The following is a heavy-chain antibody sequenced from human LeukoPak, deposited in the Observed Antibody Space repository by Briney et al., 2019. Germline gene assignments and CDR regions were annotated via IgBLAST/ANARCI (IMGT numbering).Heavy chain of an antibody. V-gene: IGHV5-51*01. CDR1: GYSFTSYW. CDR3: ARTKVDLTGYYTPFDY. CDR2: IYPGDSDT. J-gene: IGHJ4*02. D-gene: IGHD3-9*01. Sequence: GESLKISCKGSGYSFTSYWIGWVRQMPGKGLEWMGIIYPGDSDTRYSPSFQGQVTISADKSISTAYLQWSSLKASDTAMYYCARTKVDLTGYYTPFDYWGQGTLVTVSS.